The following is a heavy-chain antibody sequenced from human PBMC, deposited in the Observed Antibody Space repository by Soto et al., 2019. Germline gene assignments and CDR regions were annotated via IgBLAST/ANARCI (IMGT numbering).Heavy chain of an antibody. J-gene: IGHJ4*02. CDR2: IIPILGIA. D-gene: IGHD3-10*01. CDR1: GGTFSSYT. V-gene: IGHV1-69*02. CDR3: ATNRPDYYGSGSYDY. Sequence: SVKVSCKASGGTFSSYTSSWVRQAPGQGLEWMGRIIPILGIANYAQKFQGRVTITADKSTSTAYMELSSLRSEDTAVYYCATNRPDYYGSGSYDYWGQGTLVTVSS.